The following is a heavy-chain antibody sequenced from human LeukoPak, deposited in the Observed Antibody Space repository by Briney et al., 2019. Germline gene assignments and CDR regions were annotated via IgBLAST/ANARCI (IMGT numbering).Heavy chain of an antibody. CDR1: GFTFDDYA. V-gene: IGHV3-9*01. Sequence: TGGSLRLSCAASGFTFDDYAMHWVRQAPGKGLEWVSGISWNSGSIGYADSVKGRFTISRDNAKNSLYLQMNSLRAEDTALYYCARFYDSSGYLGPHGAFDIWGQGTMVTVSS. J-gene: IGHJ3*02. D-gene: IGHD3-22*01. CDR2: ISWNSGSI. CDR3: ARFYDSSGYLGPHGAFDI.